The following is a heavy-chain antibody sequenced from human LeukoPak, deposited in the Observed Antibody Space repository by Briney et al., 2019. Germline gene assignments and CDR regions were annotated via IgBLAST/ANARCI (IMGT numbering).Heavy chain of an antibody. J-gene: IGHJ5*02. V-gene: IGHV4-38-2*02. CDR3: ARERVVVAANRLNWFDP. CDR1: GYSISSGYY. CDR2: IYHSGST. D-gene: IGHD2-15*01. Sequence: SETLSLTCTVSGYSISSGYYWGWIRQPPGKGLEWIGSIYHSGSTYYNPSLKSRVTISVDTSKNQFSLKLSSVTAADTAVYYCARERVVVAANRLNWFDPWGQGTLVTVSS.